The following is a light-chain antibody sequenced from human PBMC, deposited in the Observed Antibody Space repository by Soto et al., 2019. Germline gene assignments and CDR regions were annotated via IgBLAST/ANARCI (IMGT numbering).Light chain of an antibody. CDR2: DVS. Sequence: QSALTQPASVSGSPGQSITISCTGTSSDVGGYNYVSWYQQQQGKAPKLMIYDVSNRPSGVSNRFSGSKSGNTASLTISGLQAEDEADYHCSSYTRSSTVVFGGGTKLTVL. CDR1: SSDVGGYNY. J-gene: IGLJ2*01. V-gene: IGLV2-14*03. CDR3: SSYTRSSTVV.